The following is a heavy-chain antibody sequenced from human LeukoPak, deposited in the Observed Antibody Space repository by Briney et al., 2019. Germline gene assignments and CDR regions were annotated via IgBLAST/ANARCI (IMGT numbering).Heavy chain of an antibody. D-gene: IGHD6-19*01. Sequence: PGGSLRLSCAASGFTFSSYWMSWVRQAPGKGLEWVANIKQDGSEKYYVDSVKGRFTISRDNAKNSLYLQMNSLRAEDTAVCYCARDYPKQWLVEGHAFDIWGQGTMVTVSS. V-gene: IGHV3-7*01. CDR1: GFTFSSYW. CDR2: IKQDGSEK. J-gene: IGHJ3*02. CDR3: ARDYPKQWLVEGHAFDI.